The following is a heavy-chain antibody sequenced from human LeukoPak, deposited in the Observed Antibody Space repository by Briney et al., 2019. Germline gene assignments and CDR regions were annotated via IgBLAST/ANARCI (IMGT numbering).Heavy chain of an antibody. D-gene: IGHD1-26*01. J-gene: IGHJ4*02. CDR2: VSGYNHNT. Sequence: GASVKVSCKASGYTFTRYGVSWARQAPGQGLEWVGWVSGYNHNTNYAHKLQGRVTMTTDTSTSTAYMELRSLTSDDTAMYYCARGGGRDSGRENDYWGQGTLVTVSS. V-gene: IGHV1-18*01. CDR3: ARGGGRDSGRENDY. CDR1: GYTFTRYG.